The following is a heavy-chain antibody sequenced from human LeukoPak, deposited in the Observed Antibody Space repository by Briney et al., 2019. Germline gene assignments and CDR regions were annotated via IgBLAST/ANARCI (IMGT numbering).Heavy chain of an antibody. D-gene: IGHD4-17*01. Sequence: GGSLRLSCAASGLIVSDNYMNWVRQAPGKGLEWVSVIHSGGTTYYADSVKGRFTISRDNSKNTVYLQMNSLRVEDTATYYCARDPGYGDPRDYWGQGTLVTVST. CDR3: ARDPGYGDPRDY. CDR2: IHSGGTT. V-gene: IGHV3-53*01. J-gene: IGHJ4*02. CDR1: GLIVSDNY.